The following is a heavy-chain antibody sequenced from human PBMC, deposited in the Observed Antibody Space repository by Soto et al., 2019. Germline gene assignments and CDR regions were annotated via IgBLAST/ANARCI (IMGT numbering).Heavy chain of an antibody. CDR3: AKAGCGSSTCFGAGRPYYMAV. CDR1: GFTFNDFA. CDR2: ISGGGVKG. Sequence: EVQLSESGGGLVQPGGSLRVSCAASGFTFNDFAMNWVRQAPGKGLEWVSAISGGGVKGIYADSVRGRFTSSRDNSNNTVFLQVNSLRAEDTATYYCAKAGCGSSTCFGAGRPYYMAVWGKGTTV. V-gene: IGHV3-23*01. J-gene: IGHJ6*03. D-gene: IGHD3-10*01.